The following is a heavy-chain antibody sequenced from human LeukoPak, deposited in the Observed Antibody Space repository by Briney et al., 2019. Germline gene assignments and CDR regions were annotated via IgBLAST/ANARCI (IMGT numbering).Heavy chain of an antibody. V-gene: IGHV4-34*01. J-gene: IGHJ4*02. CDR2: INHSGST. Sequence: SETLSLTCAVYGGSFSGYYWSWIRQPPGKGLEWIGEINHSGSTNYNPSLKSRVTISVDTSKNQFSLKLSSVTAADTAVYYCARGRHSTDWGQGTLVTVSS. D-gene: IGHD4-17*01. CDR3: ARGRHSTD. CDR1: GGSFSGYY.